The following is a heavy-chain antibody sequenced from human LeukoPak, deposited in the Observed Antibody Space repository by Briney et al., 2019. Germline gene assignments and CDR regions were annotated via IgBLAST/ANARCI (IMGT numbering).Heavy chain of an antibody. CDR1: GGSISSYY. Sequence: SETLSLTCTVSGGSISSYYWSWIRQPPGKGLEWIGYIYYSGSTNYNPSLKSRVTISVDTSKNQFSLKLSSVTAADTAVYYWARGGTLLRFLEWSPIGVLDPWGQGTLVTVSS. CDR2: IYYSGST. J-gene: IGHJ5*02. V-gene: IGHV4-59*01. CDR3: ARGGTLLRFLEWSPIGVLDP. D-gene: IGHD3-3*01.